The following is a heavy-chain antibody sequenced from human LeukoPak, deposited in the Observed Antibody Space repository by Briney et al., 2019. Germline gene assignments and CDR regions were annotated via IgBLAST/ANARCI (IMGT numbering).Heavy chain of an antibody. J-gene: IGHJ6*03. CDR1: GYSFTSYW. CDR3: AKAYYDFWSGLYYYYYMDV. D-gene: IGHD3-3*01. CDR2: IYPGASDT. Sequence: GESLKISCKGSGYSFTSYWIGWVRQMPGKGLEWMGIIYPGASDTRYSPSFQGQVTISADKSISTAYLQWSSLKASDTAMYYCAKAYYDFWSGLYYYYYMDVWGKGTTVTVS. V-gene: IGHV5-51*01.